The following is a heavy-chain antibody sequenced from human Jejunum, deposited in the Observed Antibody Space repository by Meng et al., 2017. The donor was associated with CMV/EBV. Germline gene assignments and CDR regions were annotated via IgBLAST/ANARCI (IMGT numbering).Heavy chain of an antibody. CDR3: AKDVGAYAGFET. CDR1: GFDLDDFA. V-gene: IGHV3-9*01. CDR2: ISWNSDRI. Sequence: VGSGFDLDDFAMHWVRQVPGKGLAWVSSISWNSDRIDYAGPVKGRFTISRDNAKNSLYVQMNSLKPEDTALYFCAKDVGAYAGFETWGQGTTVTVSS. J-gene: IGHJ6*02. D-gene: IGHD4-23*01.